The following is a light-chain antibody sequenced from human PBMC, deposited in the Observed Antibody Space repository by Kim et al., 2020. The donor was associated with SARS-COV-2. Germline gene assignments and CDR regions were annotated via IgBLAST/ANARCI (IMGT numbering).Light chain of an antibody. CDR2: GAS. V-gene: IGKV3-15*01. CDR3: QHYNKFPLI. J-gene: IGKJ4*01. CDR1: QSVSEN. Sequence: EIVMTQSPATLSVSPGEKATLSCRASQSVSENLAWYQQKPGQAPSLLIYGASTRATGIPARFSGSGSGTEFTLTISSLQSEDIAVYYCQHYNKFPLIFGGGTKVDIK.